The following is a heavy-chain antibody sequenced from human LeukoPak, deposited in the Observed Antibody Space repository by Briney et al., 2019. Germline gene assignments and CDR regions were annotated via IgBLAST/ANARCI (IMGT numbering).Heavy chain of an antibody. CDR3: ARAMTVATATGLDY. D-gene: IGHD5-12*01. CDR2: ISYDGSNK. Sequence: GGSLRLSCAASGFTFSSYAMHWVRQAPGKGLEWVAVISYDGSNKYYVDSVKGRFTISRDNSKNTLYLQMNSLRAEDTAVYYCARAMTVATATGLDYWGQGTLVTVSS. CDR1: GFTFSSYA. J-gene: IGHJ4*02. V-gene: IGHV3-30-3*01.